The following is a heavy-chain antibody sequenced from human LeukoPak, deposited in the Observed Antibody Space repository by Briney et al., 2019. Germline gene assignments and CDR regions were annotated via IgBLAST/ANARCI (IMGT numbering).Heavy chain of an antibody. Sequence: SETLSLTCTVSGGSISSSSHYWGWIRQPPGKGLEWIGSIYYSGSTYYNPSLKSRVSMSVDTSKNQFSLKLSSVTAADTAVYYCVRVGQVVSDYWGQGTLVTVSS. D-gene: IGHD4-23*01. CDR1: GGSISSSSHY. V-gene: IGHV4-39*01. CDR2: IYYSGST. J-gene: IGHJ4*02. CDR3: VRVGQVVSDY.